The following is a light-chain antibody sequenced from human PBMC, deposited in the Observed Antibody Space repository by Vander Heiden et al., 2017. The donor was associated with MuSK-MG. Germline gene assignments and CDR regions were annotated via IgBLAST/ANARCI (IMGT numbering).Light chain of an antibody. CDR2: DAS. CDR3: QHYNTYL. J-gene: IGKJ1*01. CDR1: QSISSW. Sequence: DIQMTQSPSTLSASVGDRVTITCRASQSISSWLAWYQQKPGKAPKLLIYDASSLERGVQSRFSGSGSGTEFTLTSSSLQTDDFATYYHQHYNTYLFGQGTKVEIK. V-gene: IGKV1-5*01.